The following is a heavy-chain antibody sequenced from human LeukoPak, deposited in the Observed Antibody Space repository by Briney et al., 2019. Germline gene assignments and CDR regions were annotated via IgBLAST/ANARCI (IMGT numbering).Heavy chain of an antibody. CDR2: ISGSGGST. V-gene: IGHV3-23*01. Sequence: GGSLRLSYAASGFTFSSYAMIWVRQSPGKGVEWVSAISGSGGSTYYAESGMGRFTISRDNSKNTLYLQMNSLRAEDTAVYYCAKRYRYYFDYWGQGTLVTVSS. CDR1: GFTFSSYA. J-gene: IGHJ4*02. CDR3: AKRYRYYFDY. D-gene: IGHD1-14*01.